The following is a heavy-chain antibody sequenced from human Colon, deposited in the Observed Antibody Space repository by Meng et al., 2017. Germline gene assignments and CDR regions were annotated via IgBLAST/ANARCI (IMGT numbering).Heavy chain of an antibody. CDR1: GFNLSDYN. V-gene: IGHV3-21*04. J-gene: IGHJ4*02. Sequence: EGQLVGSGGGLGKPGGSLRLSCAASGFNLSDYNMHWVRQAPGKGLEWVSLISTSGTYTYYADSVKGRFTISRDNAKNSVYLQMNSLRAEDTAVYYCATTGSRSSGSWGQGTLVTVSS. D-gene: IGHD3-22*01. CDR2: ISTSGTYT. CDR3: ATTGSRSSGS.